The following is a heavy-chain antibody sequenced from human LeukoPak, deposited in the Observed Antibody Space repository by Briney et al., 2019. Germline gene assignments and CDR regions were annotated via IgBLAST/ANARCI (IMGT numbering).Heavy chain of an antibody. CDR2: IRYDGSNK. J-gene: IGHJ4*02. Sequence: PGGSLRLSCAASGFTFSSYGMHWVRQAPGKGLEWVAFIRYDGSNKYYADSVKGRFTISRDNSKNTLYLQMNSLRAEDMAVYYCAKEYSGSLGSVSYWGQGTLVTVSS. CDR1: GFTFSSYG. V-gene: IGHV3-30*02. D-gene: IGHD1-26*01. CDR3: AKEYSGSLGSVSY.